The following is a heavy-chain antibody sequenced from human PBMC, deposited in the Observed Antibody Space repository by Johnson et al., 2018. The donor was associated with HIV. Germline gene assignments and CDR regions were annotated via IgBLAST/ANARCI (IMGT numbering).Heavy chain of an antibody. J-gene: IGHJ3*01. Sequence: EVQLVESGGGVVQPGTSLRLSCAASGFTFTSFAMHWVRQAPGKGLEWVSAISGSGGTTYYADSVKGRFTISRANSRNTLFLQMSSLRVDDTAVFYCAKTRMGGILDAFDLWGQGTMVIVS. CDR2: ISGSGGTT. V-gene: IGHV3-23*04. D-gene: IGHD3-10*01. CDR1: GFTFTSFA. CDR3: AKTRMGGILDAFDL.